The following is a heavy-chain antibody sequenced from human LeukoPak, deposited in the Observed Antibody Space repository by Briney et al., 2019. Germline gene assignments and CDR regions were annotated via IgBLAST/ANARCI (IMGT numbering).Heavy chain of an antibody. Sequence: PGGSLRLSCAASGFTFSNYGLSWVRQAPGKGLEWVSHISSSGDRTYYADSVKGRFTISRGNSKSTLYLQMNSLRAEDTAVYYCAKIPRGGYMDVWGKGTTVTVSS. D-gene: IGHD2-15*01. J-gene: IGHJ6*03. V-gene: IGHV3-23*01. CDR3: AKIPRGGYMDV. CDR2: ISSSGDRT. CDR1: GFTFSNYG.